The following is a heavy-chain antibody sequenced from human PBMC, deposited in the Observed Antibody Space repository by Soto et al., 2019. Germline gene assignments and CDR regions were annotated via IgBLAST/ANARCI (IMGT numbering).Heavy chain of an antibody. J-gene: IGHJ6*02. D-gene: IGHD6-19*01. Sequence: ASVKVSCKASGYTFTSYYMHWVRQAPGQGLEWMGIINPSGGSTSYAQKFQGRVTMTRDTSTSTVYMELSSLRSEDTAVYYCATGGWYLPYCYYGMDGWGQGTTVTVSS. CDR1: GYTFTSYY. CDR3: ATGGWYLPYCYYGMDG. CDR2: INPSGGST. V-gene: IGHV1-46*01.